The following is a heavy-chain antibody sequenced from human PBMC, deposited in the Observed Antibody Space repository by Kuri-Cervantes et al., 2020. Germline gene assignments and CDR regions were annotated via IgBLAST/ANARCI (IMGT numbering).Heavy chain of an antibody. Sequence: LRLSCTVSGGSISSGGYYWSWIRQHPGKGLEWIGYIYYSGSTYYNPSLKSRVTMSVDTSKNQFSLKLSSVTAADTAVYYCARSSGVIQYYGMDVWGQGTTVTVSS. V-gene: IGHV4-31*03. CDR1: GGSISSGGYY. D-gene: IGHD3-10*01. CDR3: ARSSGVIQYYGMDV. CDR2: IYYSGST. J-gene: IGHJ6*02.